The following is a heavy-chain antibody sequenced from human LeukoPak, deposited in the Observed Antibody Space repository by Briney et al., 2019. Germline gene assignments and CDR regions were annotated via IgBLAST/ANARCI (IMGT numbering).Heavy chain of an antibody. Sequence: PGGSLRLSCAVSGISVSGYYMSWVGQAPGRGLEWISVIYSGGDTSYADSVKGRFTVSRDNANNTVDLHMNGLRPEDTAFYYCARGFFNFEDWGRGTLVTVSS. CDR2: IYSGGDT. CDR3: ARGFFNFED. V-gene: IGHV3-66*02. CDR1: GISVSGYY. D-gene: IGHD3-3*01. J-gene: IGHJ4*02.